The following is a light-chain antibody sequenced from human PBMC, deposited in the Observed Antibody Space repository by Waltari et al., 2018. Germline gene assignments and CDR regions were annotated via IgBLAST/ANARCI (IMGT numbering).Light chain of an antibody. V-gene: IGKV1-9*01. CDR1: QGISSY. CDR2: AAS. J-gene: IGKJ4*01. CDR3: QQLSSYPLT. Sequence: IQLTQSPSSLSASVGDRVTITCRASQGISSYLAWYQQKPGKAPNLLIYAASTLQTGVPSRFSGSGSGTDFTLTISSLQPEDFATYYCQQLSSYPLTFGGGTKAEIK.